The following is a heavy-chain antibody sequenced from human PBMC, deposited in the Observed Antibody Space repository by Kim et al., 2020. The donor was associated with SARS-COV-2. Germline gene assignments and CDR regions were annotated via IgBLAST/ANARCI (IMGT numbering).Heavy chain of an antibody. CDR1: GYTLTELS. D-gene: IGHD3-22*01. V-gene: IGHV1-24*01. CDR2: FDPEDGET. Sequence: ASVKVSCKVSGYTLTELSMHWVRQAPGKGLEWMGVFDPEDGETIYAQKFQGRVTMTEDTSTDTAYMELSSLRSEDTAVYYCATWSIAYYYDSSGYNPYDYWGQGTLVTVSS. CDR3: ATWSIAYYYDSSGYNPYDY. J-gene: IGHJ4*02.